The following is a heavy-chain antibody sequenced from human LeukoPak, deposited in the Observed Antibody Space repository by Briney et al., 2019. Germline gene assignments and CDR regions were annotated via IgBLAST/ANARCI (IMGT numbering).Heavy chain of an antibody. CDR3: ARLYYGSGTFDY. V-gene: IGHV4-34*01. J-gene: IGHJ4*02. Sequence: SETLSLTCAVYVGSFSGYHWNWIRQPPGKGPEWIGEVNESGGTNINPSLKSRVTISVDTSKNQFSLKLSSVTAADTAVYYCARLYYGSGTFDYWGQGTLVTVSS. CDR2: VNESGGT. D-gene: IGHD3-10*01. CDR1: VGSFSGYH.